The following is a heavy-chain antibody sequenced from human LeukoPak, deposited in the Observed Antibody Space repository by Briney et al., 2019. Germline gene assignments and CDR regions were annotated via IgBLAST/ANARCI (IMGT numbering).Heavy chain of an antibody. CDR3: ARGRVF. J-gene: IGHJ4*02. CDR2: INHSGST. V-gene: IGHV4-38-2*02. Sequence: SETLSLTCTVSGYSISSGYYWGWIRQPPGKGLEWIGEINHSGSTNYNPSLKSRVTISVDTSKNQFSLKLSSVTAADTAVYYCARGRVFWGQGTLVTVSS. CDR1: GYSISSGYY.